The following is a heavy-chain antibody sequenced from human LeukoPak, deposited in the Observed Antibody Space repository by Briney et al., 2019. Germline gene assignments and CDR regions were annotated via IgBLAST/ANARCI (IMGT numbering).Heavy chain of an antibody. Sequence: GGSLRLXCTASGFTFDDYVMHWVRQAPGKGLEWVSLISGDGSGTYYADSVKGRFTISRDNSKNSLFLHMSGLRAEDTALYYCATQNPPGSGYYDTYNWFDPWGQGTLVTVAS. D-gene: IGHD5-12*01. CDR2: ISGDGSGT. V-gene: IGHV3-43*02. CDR3: ATQNPPGSGYYDTYNWFDP. CDR1: GFTFDDYV. J-gene: IGHJ5*02.